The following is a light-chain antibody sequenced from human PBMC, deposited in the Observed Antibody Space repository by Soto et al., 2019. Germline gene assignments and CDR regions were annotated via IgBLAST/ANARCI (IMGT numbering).Light chain of an antibody. CDR1: SXDVGDNY. CDR2: EVS. J-gene: IGLJ1*01. CDR3: SAYAGSNNFV. V-gene: IGLV2-8*01. Sequence: QSALTQPPSASGSPGQSVTISCTGTSXDVGDNYVSWYQRHLGKAPKLIIYEVSQRPSGVPDRFSGSKSGNTASLTVSGLQTDDEADYYCSAYAGSNNFVLGSGTKVTVL.